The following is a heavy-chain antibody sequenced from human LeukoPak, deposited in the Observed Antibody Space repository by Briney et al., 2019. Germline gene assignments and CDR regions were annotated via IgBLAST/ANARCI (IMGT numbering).Heavy chain of an antibody. D-gene: IGHD3-3*02. CDR1: GFIFIGYG. J-gene: IGHJ6*04. CDR2: IRPDGHNK. V-gene: IGHV3-30*02. CDR3: AKEGAASWDVDV. Sequence: GGSLRLSCAASGFIFIGYGMHWVRQAPGKGPEWVAFIRPDGHNKYYADSVKGRFMISRDNSKNTVDLQMNSLRGDDTAMYYCAKEGAASWDVDVWGKGTMVTVSS.